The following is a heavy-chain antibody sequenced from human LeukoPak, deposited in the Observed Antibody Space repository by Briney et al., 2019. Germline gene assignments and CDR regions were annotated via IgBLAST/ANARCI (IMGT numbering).Heavy chain of an antibody. Sequence: PSETLSLTCTVSGASISGSGYYWGWIRQPPGKGLEWIGSIYSSGSTYYNASLQSRVTISIETSKNQISLRLSSVTAADTAVYYCARNDAFDIWGQGTMVTVSS. V-gene: IGHV4-39*07. J-gene: IGHJ3*02. CDR3: ARNDAFDI. CDR1: GASISGSGYY. CDR2: IYSSGST.